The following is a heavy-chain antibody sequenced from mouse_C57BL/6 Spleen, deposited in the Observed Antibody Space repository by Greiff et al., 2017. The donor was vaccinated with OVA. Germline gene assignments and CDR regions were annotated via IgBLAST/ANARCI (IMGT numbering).Heavy chain of an antibody. CDR1: GYTFTDYY. CDR2: INPNNGGT. V-gene: IGHV1-26*01. J-gene: IGHJ4*01. Sequence: EVQLQQSGPELVKPGASVKISCKASGYTFTDYYMNWVKQSHGKSLEWIGDINPNNGGTSYNQKFKGKATLTVDKSSSTAYMELRSLTSEDSAVYYCARGGSSSLYAMDYWGQGTSVTVSS. D-gene: IGHD1-1*01. CDR3: ARGGSSSLYAMDY.